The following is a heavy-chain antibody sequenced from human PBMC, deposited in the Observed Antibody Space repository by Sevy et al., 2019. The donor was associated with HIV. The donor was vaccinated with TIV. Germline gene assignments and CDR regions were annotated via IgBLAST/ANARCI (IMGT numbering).Heavy chain of an antibody. CDR1: GFSLTTSD. J-gene: IGHJ6*02. Sequence: GGSLRLSCAASGFSLTTSDMHWVRQAPGKGLEWVAYVRNDGSNKYYADSVRDRFTISRDSPKNTLYLQMNSLRDEDTAIYYCARGRKKTEEGLKELDSYSGRAVWGQGTPVTVSS. D-gene: IGHD1-7*01. V-gene: IGHV3-30*02. CDR3: ARGRKKTEEGLKELDSYSGRAV. CDR2: VRNDGSNK.